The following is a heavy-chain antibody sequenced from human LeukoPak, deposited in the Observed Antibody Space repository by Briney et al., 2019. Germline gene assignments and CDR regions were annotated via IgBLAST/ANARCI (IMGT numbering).Heavy chain of an antibody. J-gene: IGHJ3*02. CDR1: GGSISSGGYY. V-gene: IGHV4-31*03. Sequence: RPSQTLSLTCTVSGGSISSGGYYWSWIRQHPGKGLEWIGYIYYSGSTYYNPSLKSRVTISVDTSKNQFSLKLSSVTAADTAVYYCARHRPRNYDFWSGYYRDDAFDIWGQGTMVTVSS. CDR3: ARHRPRNYDFWSGYYRDDAFDI. CDR2: IYYSGST. D-gene: IGHD3-3*01.